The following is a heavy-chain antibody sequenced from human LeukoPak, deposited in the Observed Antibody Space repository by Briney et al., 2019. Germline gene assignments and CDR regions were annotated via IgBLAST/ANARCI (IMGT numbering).Heavy chain of an antibody. CDR1: GGSISSYY. CDR2: LYYTGST. Sequence: SETLSLTCTVSGGSISSYYWSWIRQPPGKGLEWIGYLYYTGSTSYNPYLKSRVTISADTSKNQFSLKLNSVTAADTAVYYCATRKLGNDYWGQGTLVTVSS. J-gene: IGHJ4*02. CDR3: ATRKLGNDY. D-gene: IGHD7-27*01. V-gene: IGHV4-59*01.